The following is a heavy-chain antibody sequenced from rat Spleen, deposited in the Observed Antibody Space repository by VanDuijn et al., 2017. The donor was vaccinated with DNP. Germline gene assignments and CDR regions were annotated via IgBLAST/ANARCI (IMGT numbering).Heavy chain of an antibody. Sequence: EVQLVESGGGLVQPGRSLKLSCAASRFTFSDYNMAWVRQAPKKGLEWVATISYDGGGTFYRDSVKGRFTMSRDNAKSTLYLQMNSLRSEDTATYYCASHTYYGYNFFVYWGQGVMVTVSS. CDR1: RFTFSDYN. D-gene: IGHD1-9*01. J-gene: IGHJ2*01. CDR2: ISYDGGGT. V-gene: IGHV5-7*01. CDR3: ASHTYYGYNFFVY.